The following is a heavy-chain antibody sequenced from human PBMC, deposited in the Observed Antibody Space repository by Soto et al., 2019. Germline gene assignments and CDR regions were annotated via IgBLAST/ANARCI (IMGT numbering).Heavy chain of an antibody. CDR3: ARDQEVNYSNYGGTDYYYGMDV. Sequence: SETLSLTCTASGDSITSGGYYWSWIRQHPGQGLEWIGYNYYTGSTYYNPSLKSRVSISVDSSKNQFFLKLTSVTAADTAVYYCARDQEVNYSNYGGTDYYYGMDVWGQGTTVTVSS. CDR1: GDSITSGGYY. D-gene: IGHD4-4*01. J-gene: IGHJ6*02. V-gene: IGHV4-31*03. CDR2: NYYTGST.